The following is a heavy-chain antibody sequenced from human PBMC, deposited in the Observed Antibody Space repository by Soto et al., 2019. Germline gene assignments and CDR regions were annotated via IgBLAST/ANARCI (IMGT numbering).Heavy chain of an antibody. J-gene: IGHJ5*02. D-gene: IGHD5-12*01. V-gene: IGHV4-34*01. CDR2: INHSGST. CDR3: ARANDFYIVATIQGGWFDP. Sequence: PSETLSLTCAVYGGSFSGYYWSWIRQPPGKGLEWIGEINHSGSTNYNPSLKSRVTISVDTSKNQFSLKLSSVTAADTAVYYCARANDFYIVATIQGGWFDPWGQGTLVTVS. CDR1: GGSFSGYY.